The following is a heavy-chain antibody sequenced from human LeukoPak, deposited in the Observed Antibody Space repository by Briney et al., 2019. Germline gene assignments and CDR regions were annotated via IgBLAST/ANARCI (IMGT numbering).Heavy chain of an antibody. Sequence: SETLSLTCTVSGGSISSYYWSWIRQPPGKGLEWIGYIYYSGSTNYNPSLESRVTISVDTSKNQFSLKLSSVTAADTAVYYCARDRTPIDYWGQGTLVTVSS. CDR2: IYYSGST. CDR3: ARDRTPIDY. V-gene: IGHV4-59*01. CDR1: GGSISSYY. J-gene: IGHJ4*02.